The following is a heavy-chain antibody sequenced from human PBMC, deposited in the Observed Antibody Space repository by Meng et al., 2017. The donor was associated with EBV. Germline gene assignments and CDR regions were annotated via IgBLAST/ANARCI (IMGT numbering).Heavy chain of an antibody. D-gene: IGHD6-19*01. CDR2: VHYTGST. V-gene: IGHV4-39*01. Sequence: QLQLRESGPGQVKPSXXLSLTCTVPXDSISSFYYWGWIRQPPGRGLEWIGSVHYTGSTYYSPSLKSRVTVSVDTSKNQFSLRLTSVTAADTAVYYCARPFPSWQSPRLDPFGAWGQGTLVNVSS. J-gene: IGHJ5*02. CDR1: XDSISSFYY. CDR3: ARPFPSWQSPRLDPFGA.